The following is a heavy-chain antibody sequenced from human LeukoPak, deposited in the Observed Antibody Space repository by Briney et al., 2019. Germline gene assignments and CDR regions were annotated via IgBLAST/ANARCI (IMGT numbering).Heavy chain of an antibody. CDR3: ARYCSSTSCSGPDY. V-gene: IGHV1-2*06. CDR2: INPNSAGT. D-gene: IGHD2-2*01. CDR1: GYTFTGYY. Sequence: ASVKVSCKAPGYTFTGYYMHWVRQAPGQGLEWMGRINPNSAGTNYAQKFQGRVTMTRDTSISTAYMELSRLRSDDTAVYYCARYCSSTSCSGPDYWGQGTLVTVSS. J-gene: IGHJ4*02.